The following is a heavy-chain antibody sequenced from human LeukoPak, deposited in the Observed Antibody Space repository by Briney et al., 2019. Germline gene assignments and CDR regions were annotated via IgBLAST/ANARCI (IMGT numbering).Heavy chain of an antibody. Sequence: GESLKISCKGSGYRFTSYWIGWVRQMPGKGLEWMGTIYPGDSDTRYSPSFQGQVTISADRSISTAYLQWSSLKASDTAMYYCARGFYGGYYYYYYMDVWGKGTTVTVSS. CDR1: GYRFTSYW. CDR2: IYPGDSDT. CDR3: ARGFYGGYYYYYYMDV. J-gene: IGHJ6*03. D-gene: IGHD4/OR15-4a*01. V-gene: IGHV5-51*01.